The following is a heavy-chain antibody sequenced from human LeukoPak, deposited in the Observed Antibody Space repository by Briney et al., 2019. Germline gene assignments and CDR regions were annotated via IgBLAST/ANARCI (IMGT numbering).Heavy chain of an antibody. V-gene: IGHV3-21*01. CDR2: ISSSSSYI. J-gene: IGHJ3*02. D-gene: IGHD1-14*01. CDR3: AGVTPRSTKTVDAFDI. CDR1: GFTFSSYS. Sequence: GGSLRLSCAASGFTFSSYSMNWVRQAPGKGLEWVSSISSSSSYIYYADSVKGRFTISRDNAKNSLYLQMNSLRAEDTAVYYCAGVTPRSTKTVDAFDIWGQGTMVTVSS.